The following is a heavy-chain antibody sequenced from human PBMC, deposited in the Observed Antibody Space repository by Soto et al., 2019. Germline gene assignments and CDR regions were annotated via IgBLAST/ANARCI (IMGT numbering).Heavy chain of an antibody. CDR2: IYWDDDK. CDR3: THSTTGVTWWFDP. CDR1: GFSLTTSGVG. Sequence: QITLKESGPTLVKPTQTLTLTCTFSGFSLTTSGVGVGWIRQPPGKALEWLALIYWDDDKRYSPSLKSRLTITKDTTKNQVVLTIPNRALGDPPKYFGTHSTTGVTWWFDPGGKGTLFTVPS. D-gene: IGHD7-27*01. V-gene: IGHV2-5*02. J-gene: IGHJ5*02.